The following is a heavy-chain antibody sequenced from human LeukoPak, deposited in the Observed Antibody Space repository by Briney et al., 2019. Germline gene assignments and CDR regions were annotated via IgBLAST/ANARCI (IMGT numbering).Heavy chain of an antibody. D-gene: IGHD3-16*01. CDR1: GFTFSTYS. CDR3: ARRSEFGVLYYMDV. V-gene: IGHV3-48*01. J-gene: IGHJ6*03. CDR2: ISASSGTI. Sequence: GGSLRLSCAASGFTFSTYSMNWVRQGPGKGLGWVSYISASSGTIYYADSVKGRFTISRDNARNSLYLQMNSLRAEDTAVYYCARRSEFGVLYYMDVWGKGTTVTVSS.